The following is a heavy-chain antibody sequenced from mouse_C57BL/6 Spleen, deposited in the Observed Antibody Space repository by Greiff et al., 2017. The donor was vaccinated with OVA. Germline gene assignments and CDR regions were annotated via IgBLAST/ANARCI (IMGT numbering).Heavy chain of an antibody. Sequence: VQLQQSGPELVKPGASVKISCKASGYSFTDYNMNWVKQSTGQSLEWIGVINPNYGTTSYNQKFKGKATLTVDQSSSTAYMQLNSLTSEDSAVYDCASLDYYGSSYGGYWGQGTTLTVSS. D-gene: IGHD1-1*01. CDR1: GYSFTDYN. J-gene: IGHJ2*01. V-gene: IGHV1-39*01. CDR2: INPNYGTT. CDR3: ASLDYYGSSYGGY.